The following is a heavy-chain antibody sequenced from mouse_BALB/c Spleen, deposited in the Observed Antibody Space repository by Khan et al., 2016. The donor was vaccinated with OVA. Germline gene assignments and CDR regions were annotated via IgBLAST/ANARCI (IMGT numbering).Heavy chain of an antibody. CDR2: MIYSGNT. V-gene: IGHV3-8*02. CDR3: ARSTYRYAFAY. D-gene: IGHD2-14*01. CDR1: GDSITSGY. Sequence: EVKLEVSGPSLVKPSQTLSLTCSVTGDSITSGYWSWIRKFPGNKLEYMGYMIYSGNTYYNPSLKSRISITRHTSKNQYYLQLKSVTTEDTATYYCARSTYRYAFAYWGQGTLVTVSA. J-gene: IGHJ3*01.